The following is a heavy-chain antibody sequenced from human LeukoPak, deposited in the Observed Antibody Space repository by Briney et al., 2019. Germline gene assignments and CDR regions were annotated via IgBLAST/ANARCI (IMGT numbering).Heavy chain of an antibody. CDR3: ARDGVVVVPAAPYNWFDP. CDR1: GGTFSRYA. D-gene: IGHD2-2*01. J-gene: IGHJ5*02. Sequence: SVKVSCKASGGTFSRYAISWVRQAPGQGLEWMGRIIPIFGTANYAQKFQGRVTITTDESTSTAYMELSSLRSEDTAVYYCARDGVVVVPAAPYNWFDPWGQGTLVTVSS. CDR2: IIPIFGTA. V-gene: IGHV1-69*05.